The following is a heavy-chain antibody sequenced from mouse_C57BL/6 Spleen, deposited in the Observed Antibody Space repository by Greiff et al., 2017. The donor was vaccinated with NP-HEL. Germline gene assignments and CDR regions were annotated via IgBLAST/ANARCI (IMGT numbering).Heavy chain of an antibody. CDR3: TPRYYDYDWFAY. CDR2: IRNKANNHAT. D-gene: IGHD2-4*01. CDR1: GFTFSDAW. Sequence: EVQGVESGGGLVQPGGSMKLSCAASGFTFSDAWMDWVRQSPEKGLEWVAEIRNKANNHATYYAVSVKGRFTISRDDSKSSVYLQMNSLRAEDTGIYYCTPRYYDYDWFAYWGQGTLVTVSA. J-gene: IGHJ3*01. V-gene: IGHV6-6*01.